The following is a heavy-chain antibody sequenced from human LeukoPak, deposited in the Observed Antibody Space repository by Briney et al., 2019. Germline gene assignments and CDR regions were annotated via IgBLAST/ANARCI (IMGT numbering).Heavy chain of an antibody. D-gene: IGHD3-10*01. CDR1: GFTFSSYA. V-gene: IGHV3-30-3*01. Sequence: PGGSLRLSCAASGFTFSSYAMPWVRQAPGKGLEWVAVISYDGSNKYYADSVKGRFTVSRDNSKNTLYLQMNSLRAEDTAVYYCASLPTPLLWFGDTPAFDIWGQGTMVTVSS. CDR2: ISYDGSNK. CDR3: ASLPTPLLWFGDTPAFDI. J-gene: IGHJ3*02.